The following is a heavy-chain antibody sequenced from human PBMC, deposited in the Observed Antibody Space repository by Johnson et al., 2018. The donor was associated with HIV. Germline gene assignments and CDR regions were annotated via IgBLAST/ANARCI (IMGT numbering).Heavy chain of an antibody. CDR1: GFTVSSNY. V-gene: IGHV3-53*01. Sequence: VQLVESGGGLIQPGGSLRLSCAASGFTVSSNYMSWVRQAPGKGLEWVSVIYSGGSTYYADSVKGRFTISRDNSKNSLYLQMNSLTAGDTAVYYCASTPVAAGAFDIWGQGTMVSVSS. J-gene: IGHJ3*02. CDR3: ASTPVAAGAFDI. CDR2: IYSGGST. D-gene: IGHD6-19*01.